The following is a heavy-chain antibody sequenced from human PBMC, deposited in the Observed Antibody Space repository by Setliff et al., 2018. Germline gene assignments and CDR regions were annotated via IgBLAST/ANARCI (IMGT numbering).Heavy chain of an antibody. CDR2: ISTYNGGT. D-gene: IGHD3-22*01. CDR1: GDTFSTYT. V-gene: IGHV1-2*02. CDR3: ARVGVPSGYWYYLDY. Sequence: ASVKVSCKASGDTFSTYTLSWVRQAPGQGLDWMGWISTYNGGTNYAQKFKGRVTMTRDTSITTVHMELRRLTSDDTAIYYCARVGVPSGYWYYLDYWGQGTQVTVSS. J-gene: IGHJ4*02.